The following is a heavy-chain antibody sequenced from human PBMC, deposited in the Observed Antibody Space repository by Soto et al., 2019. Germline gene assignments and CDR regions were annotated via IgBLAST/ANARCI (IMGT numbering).Heavy chain of an antibody. Sequence: PGGSLRLSCAASGFTFSSYAMHWVRQAPGKGLEWVAVISYDGSNKYYADSVKGRFTISRDNSKNTLYLQMNSLRAEDTAVYYCARDLGYSGYDLFYYYYYGMDVWGQGTTVTVSS. CDR3: ARDLGYSGYDLFYYYYYGMDV. CDR2: ISYDGSNK. J-gene: IGHJ6*02. V-gene: IGHV3-30-3*01. D-gene: IGHD5-12*01. CDR1: GFTFSSYA.